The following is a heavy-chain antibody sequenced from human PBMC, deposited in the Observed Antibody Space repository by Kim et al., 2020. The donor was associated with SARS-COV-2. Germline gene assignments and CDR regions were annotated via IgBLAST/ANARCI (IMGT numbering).Heavy chain of an antibody. CDR1: GFVFSNSW. J-gene: IGHJ6*02. V-gene: IGHV5-51*01. D-gene: IGHD3-3*01. CDR3: GKESFDETKEIYEDATDV. Sequence: GESLKISCKASGFVFSNSWIVWVRQRPGEGLEWMGMIFPGDSDTRYSPSFRGQVKIFADKSIDTVYLQWETLKASDTATYYCGKESFDETKEIYEDATDVWGQGT. CDR2: IFPGDSDT.